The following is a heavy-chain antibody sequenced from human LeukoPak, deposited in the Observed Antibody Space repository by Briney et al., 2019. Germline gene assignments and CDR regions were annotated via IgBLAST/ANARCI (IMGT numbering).Heavy chain of an antibody. CDR1: DGSISSNNYY. V-gene: IGHV4-39*07. CDR2: IYYSGST. J-gene: IGHJ5*02. CDR3: ASRTQQWNPPFDP. Sequence: PSETLSLTCTVSDGSISSNNYYWGWIRQPPGKGLEWIGSIYYSGSTYYNPSLKSRVTISVDTSKNQFSLKLSSVTAADTAVYYCASRTQQWNPPFDPWGQGTLVTVSS. D-gene: IGHD1-1*01.